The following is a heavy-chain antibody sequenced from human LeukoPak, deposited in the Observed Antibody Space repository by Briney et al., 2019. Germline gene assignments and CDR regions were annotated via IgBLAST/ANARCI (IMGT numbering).Heavy chain of an antibody. CDR1: GFTFSTYS. CDR3: ARVRCSGGGCVYNFDY. D-gene: IGHD2-15*01. Sequence: GGSLLLSCAASGFTFSTYSMNWVRQAPGKGLEWVSSLSSSSTYVYYADSVKGQYLISRVNAKNSLYLQMNSLRAEDTAVYYCARVRCSGGGCVYNFDYWGQGSLVTVSS. V-gene: IGHV3-21*01. CDR2: LSSSSTYV. J-gene: IGHJ4*02.